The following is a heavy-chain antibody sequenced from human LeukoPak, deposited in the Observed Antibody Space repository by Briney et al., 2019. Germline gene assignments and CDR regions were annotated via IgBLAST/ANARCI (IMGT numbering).Heavy chain of an antibody. CDR1: GFTFSSYE. CDR3: AREYYDSSGYQP. D-gene: IGHD3-22*01. V-gene: IGHV3-7*01. J-gene: IGHJ4*02. CDR2: IKQDGSEK. Sequence: GGSLRLSCAASGFTFSSYEMNWVRQAPGKGLEWVANIKQDGSEKYYVDSVKGRFTISRDNAKNSLYLQMNSLRAEDTAVYYCAREYYDSSGYQPWGQGTLVTISS.